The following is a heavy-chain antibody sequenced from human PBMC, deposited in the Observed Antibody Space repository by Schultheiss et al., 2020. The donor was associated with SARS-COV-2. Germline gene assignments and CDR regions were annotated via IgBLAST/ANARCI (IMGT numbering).Heavy chain of an antibody. CDR1: GGSISSYY. CDR2: IYYSGST. V-gene: IGHV4-59*01. D-gene: IGHD4-17*01. J-gene: IGHJ4*01. Sequence: SETLSLTCTVSGGSISSYYWSWIRQPAGKGLEWIGYIYYSGSTYYTPSLKSRVTISVDTSKNQFSLKLTSVTAADTAVYYCARYGPYSFESWGHGTLVTVSS. CDR3: ARYGPYSFES.